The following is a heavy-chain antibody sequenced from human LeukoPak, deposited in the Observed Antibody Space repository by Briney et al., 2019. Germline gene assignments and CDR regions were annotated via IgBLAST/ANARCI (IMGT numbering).Heavy chain of an antibody. Sequence: GGSLRLSCAASGFTFSSYAMSWVRQAPGKGLEWVSSISDSGDSTYYADSEKGRFTISRDNSKNTVYLQMNSLRAEDTAVYYCAKPIMGATRAFDYWGQGTLVTVSS. D-gene: IGHD1-26*01. CDR3: AKPIMGATRAFDY. J-gene: IGHJ4*02. CDR1: GFTFSSYA. CDR2: ISDSGDST. V-gene: IGHV3-23*01.